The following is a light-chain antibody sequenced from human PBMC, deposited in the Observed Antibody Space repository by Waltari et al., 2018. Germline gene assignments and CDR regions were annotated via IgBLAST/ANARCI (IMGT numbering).Light chain of an antibody. V-gene: IGKV1-9*01. CDR3: QQPPGT. CDR1: RVIRDY. CDR2: ATS. Sequence: DLQLTQSTSFLSASVEARVTFTCRASRVIRDYLAWYQQKSGKAPKLLIFATSTLQSGVPSGISGRGSGTEITLTISSLHPEDLATYYCQQPPGTFGGGTKVEIK. J-gene: IGKJ4*01.